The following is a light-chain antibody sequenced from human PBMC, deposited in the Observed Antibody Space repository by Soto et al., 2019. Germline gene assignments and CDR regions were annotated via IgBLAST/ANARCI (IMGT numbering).Light chain of an antibody. CDR2: GAS. CDR1: QSVGSN. Sequence: EIVMTQFPATLSVSPGERATLSCWASQSVGSNLAWYQQKPGQAPRLLIYGASTRATGLPARFSGGGSGTEFTLTVSSLQSEDFAVYYCQQYSDWPRTFGQGTKVEIK. V-gene: IGKV3-15*01. CDR3: QQYSDWPRT. J-gene: IGKJ1*01.